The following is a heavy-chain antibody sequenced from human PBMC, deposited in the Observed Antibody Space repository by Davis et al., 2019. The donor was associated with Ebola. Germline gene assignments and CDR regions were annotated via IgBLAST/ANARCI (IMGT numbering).Heavy chain of an antibody. CDR2: VGLSADT. Sequence: GESLKISCAASGFVFSSYVMSWVRRAPGKGPEWVPTVGLSADTYYADSVKGRFTISRDNSKNTLHLQMNSLRVEDTAIYYCAKDTSNVWFDVWGQGTMVTVSS. CDR3: AKDTSNVWFDV. V-gene: IGHV3-23*01. J-gene: IGHJ3*01. D-gene: IGHD6-19*01. CDR1: GFVFSSYV.